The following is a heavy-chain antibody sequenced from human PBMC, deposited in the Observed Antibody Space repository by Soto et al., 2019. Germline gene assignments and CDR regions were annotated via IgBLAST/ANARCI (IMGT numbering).Heavy chain of an antibody. CDR1: GYTFTSYD. V-gene: IGHV1-18*04. CDR2: IRPYDGNT. J-gene: IGHJ5*02. Sequence: QVQLVQSGAGVKKPGASVKVSCKASGYTFTSYDISWVRQAPGQGLEWMGWIRPYDGNTNYAQKSQGRVTVTADTSTSTAYMELRSLRSDDTAVYYCARASGGYSDRWGQGTLVTVSS. CDR3: ARASGGYSDR. D-gene: IGHD1-26*01.